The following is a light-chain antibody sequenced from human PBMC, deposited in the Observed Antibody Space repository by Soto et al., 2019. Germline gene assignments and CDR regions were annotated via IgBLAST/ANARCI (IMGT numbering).Light chain of an antibody. CDR2: DNN. J-gene: IGLJ2*01. Sequence: QSVLTQPPSVSAAPGQKVTISCSGSSSNIGNNYVSWYQQLPGTAPKLLIYDNNKRPSGIPDRFSGSKSGTSATLGITGLQTGDEADYYCGTWDNSLSAGVFGGGTQLTVL. CDR3: GTWDNSLSAGV. V-gene: IGLV1-51*01. CDR1: SSNIGNNY.